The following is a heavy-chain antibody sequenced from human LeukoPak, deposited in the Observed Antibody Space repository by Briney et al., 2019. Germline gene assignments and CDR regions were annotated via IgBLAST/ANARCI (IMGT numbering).Heavy chain of an antibody. CDR2: ISYDGSNK. CDR1: GLIFSSYA. Sequence: GSPLRLSCAVSGLIFSSYAMHWPRQAPGKGLEWVADISYDGSNKYYADFVKGRFTISRDNSKNTLHLQMNILRAEDTADYYCARDRRGVPAVNIDDWGQGTLVTVAS. CDR3: ARDRRGVPAVNIDD. D-gene: IGHD2-2*01. V-gene: IGHV3-30*04. J-gene: IGHJ4*02.